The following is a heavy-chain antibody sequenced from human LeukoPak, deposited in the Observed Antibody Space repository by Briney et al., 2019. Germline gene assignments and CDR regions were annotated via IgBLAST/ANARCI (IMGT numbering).Heavy chain of an antibody. CDR3: ARDISRFRYCSGSPFDY. CDR1: GYTFTSYG. D-gene: IGHD3-10*01. Sequence: ASVKVSCKASGYTFTSYGISWERQAPGQGLEWMGWISAYNGNTNYAQKLQGRVTMTTDTSTSTAYMELRSLRSDDTAVYYCARDISRFRYCSGSPFDYWGQGTLVTVSS. CDR2: ISAYNGNT. J-gene: IGHJ4*02. V-gene: IGHV1-18*04.